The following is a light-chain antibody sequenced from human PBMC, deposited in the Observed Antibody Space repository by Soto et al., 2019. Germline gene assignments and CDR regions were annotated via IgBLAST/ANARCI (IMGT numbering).Light chain of an antibody. J-gene: IGLJ1*01. CDR2: DVN. V-gene: IGLV2-14*03. CDR1: SSDVCAYNY. Sequence: QSALTQPASVSGSPGQSITISCTGTSSDVCAYNYVSWFQQHPGKAPKLMIYDVNNRPSGVSNRFSGSKSGNTASLTISGLQAEDESDYYCNSYTSSNTYVFGPGTKLTVL. CDR3: NSYTSSNTYV.